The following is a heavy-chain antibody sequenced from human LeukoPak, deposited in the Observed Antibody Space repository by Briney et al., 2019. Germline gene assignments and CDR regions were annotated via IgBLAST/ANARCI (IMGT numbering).Heavy chain of an antibody. Sequence: GGSLRLSCAASGFTFSSYSMNWVRQAPGKGLEWVSYISSSSSTIYYADPVKGRFTISRDNAKNSLYLQMNSLRAEDTAVYYCASGGLWWELLGDYWGQGTLVTVPS. J-gene: IGHJ4*02. CDR1: GFTFSSYS. CDR3: ASGGLWWELLGDY. CDR2: ISSSSSTI. D-gene: IGHD1-26*01. V-gene: IGHV3-48*01.